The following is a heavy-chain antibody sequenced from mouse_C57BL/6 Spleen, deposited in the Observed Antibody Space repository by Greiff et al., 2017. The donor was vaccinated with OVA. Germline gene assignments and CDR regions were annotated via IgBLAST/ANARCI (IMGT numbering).Heavy chain of an antibody. CDR2: ISDGGSYT. CDR1: GFTFSSYA. V-gene: IGHV5-4*01. CDR3: AREGV. J-gene: IGHJ1*03. Sequence: EVKVVESGGGLVKPGGSLKLSCAASGFTFSSYAMSWVRQTPEKRLEWVATISDGGSYTYYPDNVKGRFTISRDNAKNNLYLQMSHLKSEDTAMYYCAREGVWGTGTTVTVSS.